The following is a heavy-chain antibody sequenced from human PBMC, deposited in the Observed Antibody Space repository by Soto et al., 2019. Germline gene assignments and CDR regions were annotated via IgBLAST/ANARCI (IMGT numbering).Heavy chain of an antibody. J-gene: IGHJ3*02. CDR2: IDPSDSYT. CDR1: GYSFTSYW. CDR3: ARGRSIAARLGAFDI. D-gene: IGHD6-6*01. Sequence: GESLKISCKGSGYSFTSYWISWVRQMPGKGLEWMGRIDPSDSYTNYSPSFQGHVTISADKSISTAYLQWSSLKASDTAMYYCARGRSIAARLGAFDIWGQGTMVTVSS. V-gene: IGHV5-10-1*01.